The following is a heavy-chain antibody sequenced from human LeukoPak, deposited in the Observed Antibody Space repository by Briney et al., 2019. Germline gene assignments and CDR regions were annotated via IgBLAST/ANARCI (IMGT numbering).Heavy chain of an antibody. D-gene: IGHD5-24*01. CDR1: GFTFSDYY. J-gene: IGHJ5*02. Sequence: GGSLRLSCAASGFTFSDYYMSWVRQAPGKGLEWVSSISGSGGSTDYADSVKGRFTISRDNSKDTLYLQMNSLRAEDTAVYYCAKDQERWFDPWGQGTLVSVSS. V-gene: IGHV3-23*01. CDR2: ISGSGGST. CDR3: AKDQERWFDP.